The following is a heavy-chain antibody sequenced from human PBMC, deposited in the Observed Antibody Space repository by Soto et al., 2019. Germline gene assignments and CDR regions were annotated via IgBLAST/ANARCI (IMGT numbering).Heavy chain of an antibody. CDR3: ARTPRDKAIPSFYYYYYGMDV. CDR2: IIPIFGTA. Sequence: GASVKVSCKASGGTFSSYAISWVRQAPGQGREWMGGIIPIFGTANYAQKFQGRVTITADESTSTAYMELSSLRSEDTAVYYCARTPRDKAIPSFYYYYYGMDVWGQGTTVTVSS. CDR1: GGTFSSYA. V-gene: IGHV1-69*13. J-gene: IGHJ6*02. D-gene: IGHD5-18*01.